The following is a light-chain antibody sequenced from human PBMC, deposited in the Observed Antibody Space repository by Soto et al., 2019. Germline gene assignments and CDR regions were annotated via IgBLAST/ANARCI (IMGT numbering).Light chain of an antibody. CDR2: EVN. CDR1: SSDVGGYNY. Sequence: QSVLTQPASVSGSPGQSITISCTGTSSDVGGYNYVSWYQRHPGKAPKLMIYEVNNRPSGVSNRFSGSKSGNTASLTISGLQAEDEADYYCTSYTSSSTYVFGTGTKVTVL. J-gene: IGLJ1*01. CDR3: TSYTSSSTYV. V-gene: IGLV2-14*01.